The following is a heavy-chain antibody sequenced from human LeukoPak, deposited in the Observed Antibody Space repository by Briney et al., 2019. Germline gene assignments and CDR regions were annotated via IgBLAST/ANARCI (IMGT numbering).Heavy chain of an antibody. D-gene: IGHD3-10*01. V-gene: IGHV4-39*02. CDR1: GGSISSSSYY. Sequence: SETLSLTCTVSGGSISSSSYYWGWIRQPPGKGLEWIGSLYYSGNTYYNPSLKSRVTISVDTSKNQFSLKLRSVTAADTAVYYCARDGYGSGSYLPYYYYYYMDVWGKGTTVTISS. CDR2: LYYSGNT. CDR3: ARDGYGSGSYLPYYYYYYMDV. J-gene: IGHJ6*03.